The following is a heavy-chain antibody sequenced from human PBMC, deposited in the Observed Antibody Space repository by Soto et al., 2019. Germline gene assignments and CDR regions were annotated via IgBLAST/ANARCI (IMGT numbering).Heavy chain of an antibody. CDR3: ARDHLRYCSSTSCYIPWFDP. CDR2: IWYDGSNK. V-gene: IGHV3-33*01. Sequence: GGSLRLSCAASGFTFSSYGMHWVRQAPGKGLEWVAVIWYDGSNKYYADSVKGRFTISRDNSKNTLYLQMNSLRAEDTAVYYCARDHLRYCSSTSCYIPWFDPWGQGTLVTVSS. D-gene: IGHD2-2*02. J-gene: IGHJ5*02. CDR1: GFTFSSYG.